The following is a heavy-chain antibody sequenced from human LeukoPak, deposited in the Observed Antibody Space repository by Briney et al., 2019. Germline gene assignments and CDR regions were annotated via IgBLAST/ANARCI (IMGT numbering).Heavy chain of an antibody. CDR3: ARPVYYDILTGYSGRNWFDP. Sequence: SVKVSCKASGGTFSSYAISWVRQAPGQGLEWMGGIIPIFGTANYAQKFQGRVTITADKSTSTAYMELSSLRSEDTAVYYCARPVYYDILTGYSGRNWFDPWGQGTLVTVSS. CDR2: IIPIFGTA. D-gene: IGHD3-9*01. J-gene: IGHJ5*02. V-gene: IGHV1-69*06. CDR1: GGTFSSYA.